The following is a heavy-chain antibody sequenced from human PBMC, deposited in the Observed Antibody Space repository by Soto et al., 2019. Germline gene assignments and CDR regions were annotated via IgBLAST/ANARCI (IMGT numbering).Heavy chain of an antibody. CDR3: ARGTVGWPYYYYGMDV. J-gene: IGHJ6*02. D-gene: IGHD2-15*01. CDR1: GGTFSSYA. CDR2: IIPIFGTA. V-gene: IGHV1-69*13. Sequence: GASVKVSCKASGGTFSSYAISWVRQAPGQGLEWMGGIIPIFGTANYAQKFQGRVTITADESTSTAYMELSSLRSEDTAVYYCARGTVGWPYYYYGMDVWGQGTTVTVSS.